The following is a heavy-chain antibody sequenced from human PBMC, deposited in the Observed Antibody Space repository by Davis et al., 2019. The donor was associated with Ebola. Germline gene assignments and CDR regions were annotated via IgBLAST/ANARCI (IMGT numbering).Heavy chain of an antibody. J-gene: IGHJ6*02. CDR3: ARERVTCGGGSCYYSGLDV. Sequence: GGSLRLSCAASGFAFSTYGMSWVRQAPGKGLEWLANIKEDGSEKFYVDSLKGRFAISRDNAKNSLFLQINSLGAEDTAVYYCARERVTCGGGSCYYSGLDVWGLGTTVTVSS. V-gene: IGHV3-7*03. D-gene: IGHD2-15*01. CDR1: GFAFSTYG. CDR2: IKEDGSEK.